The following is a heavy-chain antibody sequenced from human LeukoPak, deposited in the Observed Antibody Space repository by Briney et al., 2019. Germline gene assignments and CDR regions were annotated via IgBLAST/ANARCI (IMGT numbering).Heavy chain of an antibody. V-gene: IGHV4-59*01. CDR3: ARKNVGVVPAAIRWFDP. D-gene: IGHD2-2*01. Sequence: SETLCLTCTASGVSISGYYWSWVRQAPGKGLEWIGYIYCSGSTNYSHSLKSRVTISVDTSKTQFSLPLSSVTAADTAVYYCARKNVGVVPAAIRWFDPWGQGTLVTVSS. J-gene: IGHJ5*02. CDR2: IYCSGST. CDR1: GVSISGYY.